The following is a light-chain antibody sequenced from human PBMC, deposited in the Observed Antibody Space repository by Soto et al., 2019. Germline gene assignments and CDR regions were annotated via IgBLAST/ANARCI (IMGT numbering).Light chain of an antibody. CDR3: SSYAGSNNVV. V-gene: IGLV2-8*01. J-gene: IGLJ2*01. Sequence: QSALTQPPSAPGSPGQSVTISCTGTSSDVGGYDYVSWYQQLPGKAPKLMIYEVSKRPSGVPDRFSGSKSGNTASLTVSGLQAEDEADYYCSSYAGSNNVVFGGGTQLTVL. CDR2: EVS. CDR1: SSDVGGYDY.